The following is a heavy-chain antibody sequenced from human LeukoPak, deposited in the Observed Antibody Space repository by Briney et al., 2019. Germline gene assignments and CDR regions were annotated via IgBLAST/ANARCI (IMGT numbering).Heavy chain of an antibody. V-gene: IGHV3-7*01. D-gene: IGHD6-19*01. CDR3: ARDVWTGVAVSDY. J-gene: IGHJ4*02. CDR2: IKEDGSIQ. Sequence: GGSLRLSCVASGFAFSSYWMTWVRQAPGKGLEWLSNIKEDGSIQYYLDSVRGRFTISRDNAKTSVYLQLNSLRADDTAVYYCARDVWTGVAVSDYWGQGTLVTVSS. CDR1: GFAFSSYW.